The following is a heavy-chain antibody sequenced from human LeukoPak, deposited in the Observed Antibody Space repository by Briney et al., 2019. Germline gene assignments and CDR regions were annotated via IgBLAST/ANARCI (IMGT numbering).Heavy chain of an antibody. D-gene: IGHD3-10*01. CDR1: GFTFSSYA. CDR3: AKLGTTMVRGVPPYYFDY. V-gene: IGHV3-23*01. CDR2: ISGSGGST. J-gene: IGHJ4*02. Sequence: GGSLRLSCAASGFTFSSYAMSWVRQAPGKGLEWVSAISGSGGSTYYADSVKGRFTISRDNSKNTLYLQMNSLRAEDTAVYYCAKLGTTMVRGVPPYYFDYWGQGTLVTVPS.